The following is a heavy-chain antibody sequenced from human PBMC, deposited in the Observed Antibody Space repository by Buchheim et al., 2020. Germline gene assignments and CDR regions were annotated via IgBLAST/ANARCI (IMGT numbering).Heavy chain of an antibody. V-gene: IGHV3-33*01. CDR2: IWYDGSNK. D-gene: IGHD6-19*01. J-gene: IGHJ4*02. CDR3: ARAGSGWDSGFDY. Sequence: QVQLVESGGGVVQPGRSLRLSCAASGFTFSSYGMHWVRQAPGKGLEWVAVIWYDGSNKYYADSVKGRFTISRDNSKNTLSLQMNSLRAEDTAVYYCARAGSGWDSGFDYWGQGTL. CDR1: GFTFSSYG.